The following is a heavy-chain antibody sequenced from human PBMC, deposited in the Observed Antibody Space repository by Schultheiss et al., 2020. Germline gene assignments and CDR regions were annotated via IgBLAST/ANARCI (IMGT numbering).Heavy chain of an antibody. D-gene: IGHD6-13*01. CDR3: ARFRIGAAAAHYGMDV. Sequence: SETLSLTCAVYGGSFSGYYWSWIRQPPGKGLEWIGEINHSGSTNYNPSLKSRVTISVDKSKNQFSLKLSSVTAADTAVYYRARFRIGAAAAHYGMDVWGQGTTVTVS. J-gene: IGHJ6*02. CDR2: INHSGST. CDR1: GGSFSGYY. V-gene: IGHV4-34*01.